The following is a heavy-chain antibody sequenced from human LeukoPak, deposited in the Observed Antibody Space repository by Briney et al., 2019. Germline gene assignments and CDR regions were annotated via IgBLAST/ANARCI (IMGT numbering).Heavy chain of an antibody. D-gene: IGHD1-1*01. CDR2: MYSGGTT. V-gene: IGHV3-66*04. CDR3: AKQEVVGTNHFDY. CDR1: GFTVSSNY. Sequence: GGSLRLSCAASGFTVSSNYMSWVRQAPGKGLEWVSVMYSGGTTYYADSVKGRFTISRDNSKNTVYLQMNSLRAEDTAVYYCAKQEVVGTNHFDYWGQGTLVTVSS. J-gene: IGHJ4*02.